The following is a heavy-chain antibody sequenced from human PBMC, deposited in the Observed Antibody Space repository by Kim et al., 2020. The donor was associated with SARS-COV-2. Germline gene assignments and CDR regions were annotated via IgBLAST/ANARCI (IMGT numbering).Heavy chain of an antibody. Sequence: GGSLRLSCAASGFTFSSYWMSWVRQAPGKGLEWVANIKQDGSEKYYVDSVKGRFTISRDNAKNSLYLQMNSLRAEDTAVYYCARDTTGIVGATRHYYYYYGMDVWGQGTTVTVSS. J-gene: IGHJ6*02. D-gene: IGHD1-26*01. CDR2: IKQDGSEK. CDR3: ARDTTGIVGATRHYYYYYGMDV. CDR1: GFTFSSYW. V-gene: IGHV3-7*03.